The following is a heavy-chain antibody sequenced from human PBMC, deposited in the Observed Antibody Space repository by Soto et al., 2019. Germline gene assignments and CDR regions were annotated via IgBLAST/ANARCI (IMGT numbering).Heavy chain of an antibody. CDR2: FDPEDGET. CDR1: GYTLTELS. CDR3: ATDFAGIGWDY. V-gene: IGHV1-24*01. J-gene: IGHJ4*02. D-gene: IGHD6-13*01. Sequence: ASVKVSCKVSGYTLTELSMHWVRQAPGKGLEWMGGFDPEDGETIYAQKFQGRVTMTVDTSTDTAYMELSSLRSEDTAVYYCATDFAGIGWDYWGQGTLVTVSS.